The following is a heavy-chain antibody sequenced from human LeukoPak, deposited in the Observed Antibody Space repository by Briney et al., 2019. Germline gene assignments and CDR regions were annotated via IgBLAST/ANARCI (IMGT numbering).Heavy chain of an antibody. CDR1: GYTFTGYY. V-gene: IGHV1-2*02. CDR3: ARTGFYGDYVDY. J-gene: IGHJ4*02. Sequence: ASVKVSCKASGYTFTGYYMHWVRQAPGQGLEWMGWINPNSGGTNYAQKFQGRVTMTRDTSISTAYMELSRLRSDDTVVYYCARTGFYGDYVDYWGQGTLVTVSS. D-gene: IGHD4-17*01. CDR2: INPNSGGT.